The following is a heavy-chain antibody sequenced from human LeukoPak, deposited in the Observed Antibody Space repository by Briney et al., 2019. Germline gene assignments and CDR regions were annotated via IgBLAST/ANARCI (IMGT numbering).Heavy chain of an antibody. J-gene: IGHJ4*02. CDR2: IIPILGIA. D-gene: IGHD3-16*02. V-gene: IGHV1-69*04. CDR1: GGTFSSYA. CDR3: ARFAYYDYVWGSYRYMDY. Sequence: ASVTVSCKASGGTFSSYAISWVRQAPGQGLEWMGRIIPILGIANYAQKFQGRVTITADKSTSTAYMELSSLRSEDTAVYYCARFAYYDYVWGSYRYMDYWGQGTLVTVSS.